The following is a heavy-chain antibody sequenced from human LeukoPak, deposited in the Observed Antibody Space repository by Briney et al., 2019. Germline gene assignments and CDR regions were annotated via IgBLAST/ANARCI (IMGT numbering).Heavy chain of an antibody. Sequence: GGSLRLSCAASGFTFSSYAVSWVRQAPGKGLEFVSIIGGSGGPTYYADSVKGRFTISRDNSENTLFLQMNSLRAEDTALYYCSKNGLVATTYYFDSWGQGTLVTVSS. D-gene: IGHD5-12*01. J-gene: IGHJ4*02. CDR3: SKNGLVATTYYFDS. CDR1: GFTFSSYA. CDR2: IGGSGGPT. V-gene: IGHV3-23*01.